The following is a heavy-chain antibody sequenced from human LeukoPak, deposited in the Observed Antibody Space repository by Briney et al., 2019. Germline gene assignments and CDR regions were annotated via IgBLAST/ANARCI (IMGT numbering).Heavy chain of an antibody. V-gene: IGHV1-18*01. CDR1: GYTFTSYG. CDR2: ISAYNGNT. J-gene: IGHJ4*02. Sequence: ASVKVSCKASGYTFTSYGISWVRQAPGQGLEWMGWISAYNGNTNYAQKLQGRVTMTTDTSTSTAYMELRSLRSDDTAVYYCARGDYYDSSGYYRFDYWGQGTLVTVSS. CDR3: ARGDYYDSSGYYRFDY. D-gene: IGHD3-22*01.